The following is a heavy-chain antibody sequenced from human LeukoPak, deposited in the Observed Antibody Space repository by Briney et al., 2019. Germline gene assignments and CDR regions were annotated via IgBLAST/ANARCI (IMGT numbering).Heavy chain of an antibody. Sequence: GGSLRLSCAASGFTFSSYWMSWVRQAPGKGLERVANIKQDGSEKYYVDSVKGRFTISRNNAKNSLYLQMNSLRAEDTAVYYCARDKSVGATPLDYWGQGTLVTVSS. CDR2: IKQDGSEK. J-gene: IGHJ4*02. D-gene: IGHD1-26*01. CDR1: GFTFSSYW. CDR3: ARDKSVGATPLDY. V-gene: IGHV3-7*05.